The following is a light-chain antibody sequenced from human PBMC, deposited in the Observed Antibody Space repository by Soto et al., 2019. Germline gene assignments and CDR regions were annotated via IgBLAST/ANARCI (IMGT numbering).Light chain of an antibody. CDR1: QSIGRW. V-gene: IGKV1-5*01. J-gene: IGKJ1*01. CDR2: DAS. CDR3: QQYNGYSWT. Sequence: DIQMTQSPSTLSASVGDRVTITCRASQSIGRWLAWYQQKPGKAPKFLIYDASTLESGVPSRFSGSGSGTEFTLTISSLQPDDFATYYCQQYNGYSWTFSQGTKVEIK.